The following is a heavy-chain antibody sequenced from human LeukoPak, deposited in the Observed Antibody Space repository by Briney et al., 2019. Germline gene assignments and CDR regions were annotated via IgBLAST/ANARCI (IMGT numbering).Heavy chain of an antibody. Sequence: ASVKVSCKASGYTFTSYGISWVRQAPGQGLEWMGWISVYNGNTNYAQKLQGRVTMTTDTSTITASMELRSLRADDTAVYFCARVRLSSSWFDYWGQGTLVTVSS. D-gene: IGHD6-13*01. CDR3: ARVRLSSSWFDY. CDR1: GYTFTSYG. V-gene: IGHV1-18*01. CDR2: ISVYNGNT. J-gene: IGHJ4*02.